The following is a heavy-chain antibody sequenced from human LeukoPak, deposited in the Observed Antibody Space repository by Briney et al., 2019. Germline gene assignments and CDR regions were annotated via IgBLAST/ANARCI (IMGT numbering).Heavy chain of an antibody. V-gene: IGHV4-4*02. CDR3: ARGGNYRFDY. CDR2: IYHSGSN. D-gene: IGHD1-26*01. J-gene: IGHJ4*02. Sequence: SETLSLTCAVSGDSISSNSWWTWVRQPPGKGLEWIGEIYHSGSNNYNPSLKRRVTIPLDNSNNQFSLKVNSVTAADTAVYLCARGGNYRFDYWGQGTLVTVSS. CDR1: GDSISSNSW.